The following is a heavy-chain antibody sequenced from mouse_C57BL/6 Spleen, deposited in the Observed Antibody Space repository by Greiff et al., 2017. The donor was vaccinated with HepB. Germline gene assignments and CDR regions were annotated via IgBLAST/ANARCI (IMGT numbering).Heavy chain of an antibody. CDR1: GYTFTSYW. D-gene: IGHD6-1*01. J-gene: IGHJ2*01. CDR3: ARVITRDY. CDR2: INPSNGRT. V-gene: IGHV1S81*02. Sequence: VQLQQSGAELVKPGASVKLSCKASGYTFTSYWMHWVKQRPGQGLEWIGEINPSNGRTNYNEKFKSKATLTVDKSSSTAYMQLSSPTSEDSAVYYCARVITRDYWCQGTTLTVSS.